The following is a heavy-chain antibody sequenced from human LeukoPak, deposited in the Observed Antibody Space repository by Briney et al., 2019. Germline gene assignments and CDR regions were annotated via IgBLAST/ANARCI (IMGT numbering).Heavy chain of an antibody. CDR3: ASHCSTSCYSDY. CDR1: GYTFTGYY. D-gene: IGHD2-2*02. J-gene: IGHJ4*02. Sequence: ASVKVSCKASGYTFTGYYMYWVRQAPGQGLEWMGWINPNSGGTNYAQKFQGRVTMTRDTSISTAYMELSRLRSDDTAVYYCASHCSTSCYSDYWGQGTLVTVSS. V-gene: IGHV1-2*02. CDR2: INPNSGGT.